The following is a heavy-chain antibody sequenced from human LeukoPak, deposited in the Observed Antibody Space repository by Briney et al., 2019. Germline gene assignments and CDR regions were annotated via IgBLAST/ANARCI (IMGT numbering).Heavy chain of an antibody. V-gene: IGHV1-2*02. D-gene: IGHD1-26*01. CDR3: AKDGKRATPFDY. CDR2: INPNSGGT. Sequence: ASVTVSCKASGYTFTDYYMHWVRQAPGQGLEWMGWINPNSGGTNYAQKFQGRVTMTRDTSISTAYMELSSLRSDDTAVYFCAKDGKRATPFDYWGQRTLLTVSS. J-gene: IGHJ4*01. CDR1: GYTFTDYY.